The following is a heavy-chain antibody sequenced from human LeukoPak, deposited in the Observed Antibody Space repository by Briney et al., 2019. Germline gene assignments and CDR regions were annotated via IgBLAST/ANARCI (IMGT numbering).Heavy chain of an antibody. V-gene: IGHV3-48*03. CDR2: ISSSGSTI. CDR1: GFTFSSYE. D-gene: IGHD4-17*01. J-gene: IGHJ3*02. CDR3: ARDGERDYGDSNGAFDI. Sequence: GGSLRPSCAASGFTFSSYEMNWVRQAPGKGLEWVSYISSSGSTIYYADSVKGRFTISRDNAKNSLYLQMNSLRAEDTAVYYCARDGERDYGDSNGAFDIWGQGTMVTVSS.